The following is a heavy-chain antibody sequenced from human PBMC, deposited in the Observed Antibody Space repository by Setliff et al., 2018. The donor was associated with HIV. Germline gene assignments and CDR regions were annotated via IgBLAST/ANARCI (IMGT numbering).Heavy chain of an antibody. CDR2: ISGYSDNT. Sequence: ASVKVSCKASGYTFSNYHVHWVRQAPGQGLEWMGWISGYSDNTNYAQNLQGRVTMTTDTSSSTSYMELRSLTSDDSAMYYCAATGSGGYVHWGQGTLVTVSS. D-gene: IGHD5-12*01. CDR1: GYTFSNYH. V-gene: IGHV1-18*04. CDR3: AATGSGGYVH. J-gene: IGHJ4*02.